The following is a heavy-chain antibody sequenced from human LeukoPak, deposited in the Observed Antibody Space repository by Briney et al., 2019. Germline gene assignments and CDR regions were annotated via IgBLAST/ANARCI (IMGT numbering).Heavy chain of an antibody. V-gene: IGHV4-31*03. D-gene: IGHD3-10*01. CDR3: ARDYYGSGNSYSGRRYFDL. J-gene: IGHJ4*02. CDR1: XXXXXXXXYY. Sequence: TXXLTCTVSXXXXXXXXYYXSXIRHXXXXXXXXXXXXFYXGSTYYNPSLKSRITMSVDTSKNQFSLKLNSVTAADTAVYYCARDYYGSGNSYSGRRYFDLWGQGTLVTVSS. CDR2: XFYXGST.